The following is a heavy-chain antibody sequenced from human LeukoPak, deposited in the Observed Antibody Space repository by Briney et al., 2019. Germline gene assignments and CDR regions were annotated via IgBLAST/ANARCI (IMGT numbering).Heavy chain of an antibody. CDR3: ARRDPGDTAIGNWFLP. D-gene: IGHD5-18*01. V-gene: IGHV4-38-2*01. CDR2: IYHNGST. Sequence: PSETLSLTCAVSGYSISDGYYWGWIRPPPGKGLEWIGSIYHNGSTYYNPSLKSRVTISVDTSKNHFSLNLNSLTAADTAVYYCARRDPGDTAIGNWFLPWGQGTLVTVSS. J-gene: IGHJ5*02. CDR1: GYSISDGYY.